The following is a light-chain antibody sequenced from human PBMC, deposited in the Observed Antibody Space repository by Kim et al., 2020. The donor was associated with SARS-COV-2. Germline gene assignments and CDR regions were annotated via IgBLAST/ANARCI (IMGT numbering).Light chain of an antibody. Sequence: LSPGERATLSCRATQSVSSSYLAWYQQKPGQAPRLLIYGASSRATDIPDRFSGSGSGTDFTLTISRLEPEDFAVYYCQQYAGLPTFGGGTKVEIK. J-gene: IGKJ4*01. CDR3: QQYAGLPT. CDR1: QSVSSSY. V-gene: IGKV3-20*01. CDR2: GAS.